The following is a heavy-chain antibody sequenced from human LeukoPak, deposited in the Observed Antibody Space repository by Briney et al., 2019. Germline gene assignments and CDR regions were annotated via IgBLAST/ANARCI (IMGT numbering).Heavy chain of an antibody. CDR2: INHSGST. CDR1: GGSFSGYY. D-gene: IGHD2-2*01. J-gene: IGHJ6*03. V-gene: IGHV4-34*01. Sequence: SETLSLTCAVYGGSFSGYYWSWIRQPPGKGLEWIGEINHSGSTNYNPSLKSRVTISVDTSKNQFSLKLSSVTAADTAVYYCARQTRYCGSTTCSDLHYYYNYYIDVWGKGTTVTISS. CDR3: ARQTRYCGSTTCSDLHYYYNYYIDV.